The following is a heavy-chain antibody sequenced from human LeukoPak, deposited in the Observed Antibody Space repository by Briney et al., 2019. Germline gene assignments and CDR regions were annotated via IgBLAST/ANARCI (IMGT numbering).Heavy chain of an antibody. CDR1: GFTFSSYA. D-gene: IGHD2-15*01. Sequence: PGGSLRLSCADSGFTFSSYAMTWVRQAPGKGLEWVSTFSSSGGSTYYADSVKGRFTISRDSSRNTLFLQMNSLRAEDTAVYYCAKYCSGGNCYSGLYWGQGTLVTVSS. CDR2: FSSSGGST. CDR3: AKYCSGGNCYSGLY. V-gene: IGHV3-23*01. J-gene: IGHJ4*02.